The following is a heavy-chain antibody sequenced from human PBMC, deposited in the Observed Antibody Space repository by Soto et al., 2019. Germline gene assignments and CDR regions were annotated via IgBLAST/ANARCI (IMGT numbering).Heavy chain of an antibody. V-gene: IGHV3-30-3*02. CDR2: ISYDGSKR. D-gene: IGHD6-19*01. CDR3: AKDGGYRXGWYVPIDN. CDR1: GFTFSSNA. Sequence: QVQLVESGGGVVQPERSLKLSCAASGFTFSSNAMHWVRQAPGKGLEWVAFISYDGSKRYYADSVKGRFTISRENSKNTLSLQMNSLRPEDTAVYYCAKDGGYRXGWYVPIDNWGQGARVTVSS. J-gene: IGHJ4*02.